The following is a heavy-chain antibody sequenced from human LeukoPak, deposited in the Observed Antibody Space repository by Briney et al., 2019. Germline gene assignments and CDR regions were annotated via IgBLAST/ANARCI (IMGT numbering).Heavy chain of an antibody. CDR2: INQDVSEK. V-gene: IGHV3-7*03. Sequence: GALRLSCAASGFTFSSYWMSWVRQAPGKGLEWVANINQDVSEKYYVDSVKGRFTISRDNAKHSLYLQMNSLRAEDTAVYYCARGRTGLFSVVTHFDYWGQGTLVTVSS. CDR1: GFTFSSYW. CDR3: ARGRTGLFSVVTHFDY. D-gene: IGHD3-22*01. J-gene: IGHJ4*02.